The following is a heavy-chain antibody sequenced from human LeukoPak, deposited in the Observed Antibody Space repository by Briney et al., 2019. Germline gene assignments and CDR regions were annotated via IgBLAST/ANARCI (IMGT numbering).Heavy chain of an antibody. D-gene: IGHD3-3*01. CDR3: AKGGFWSGPPYAFDI. CDR2: IRYDGSNK. Sequence: GGSLRLSCAASGFTFSSYGMHWVRQAPGKGLEWVAFIRYDGSNKYYADSVKGRFTISRDNSKNTLYLQMNSLGAEDTAVYYCAKGGFWSGPPYAFDIWGQGTMVTVS. V-gene: IGHV3-30*02. CDR1: GFTFSSYG. J-gene: IGHJ3*02.